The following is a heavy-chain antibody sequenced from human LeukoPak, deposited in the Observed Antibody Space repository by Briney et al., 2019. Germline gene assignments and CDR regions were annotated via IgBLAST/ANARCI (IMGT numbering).Heavy chain of an antibody. Sequence: SETLSLTCAVSGGSISSYYWSWIRQPPGKGLGWIGYTHYSGSTDYNPSLKTRVTISVDTSKNQFSLKLSSVTAADTAVYYCARGAAGTVPFDYWGQGTLLTVFS. CDR2: THYSGST. V-gene: IGHV4-59*08. CDR1: GGSISSYY. CDR3: ARGAAGTVPFDY. J-gene: IGHJ4*02. D-gene: IGHD6-13*01.